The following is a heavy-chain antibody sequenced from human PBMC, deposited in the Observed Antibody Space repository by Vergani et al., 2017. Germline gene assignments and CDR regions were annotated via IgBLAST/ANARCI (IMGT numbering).Heavy chain of an antibody. J-gene: IGHJ6*03. CDR1: GGSISSGSYY. V-gene: IGHV4-61*02. CDR2: IYTSGST. D-gene: IGHD1-26*01. Sequence: QVQLQESGPGLVKPSQTLSLTCTVSGGSISSGSYYWSWIRQPAGKGLEWIGRIYTSGSTNYNPSLKSRVTISVDTSKNQFSLKLSSVTAADTAVYYCARGIVGATFYYYMDVWGKGTTVTVSS. CDR3: ARGIVGATFYYYMDV.